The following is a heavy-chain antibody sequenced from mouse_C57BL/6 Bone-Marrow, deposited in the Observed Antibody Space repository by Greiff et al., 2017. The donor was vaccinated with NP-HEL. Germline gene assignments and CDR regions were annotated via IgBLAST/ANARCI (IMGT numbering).Heavy chain of an antibody. CDR2: ISSGGSYT. J-gene: IGHJ2*01. CDR3: ARFTTVVATNYFDY. D-gene: IGHD1-1*01. Sequence: EVKLMESGGDLVKPGGSLKLSCAASGFTFSSYGMSWVRQTPDKRLEWVATISSGGSYTYYPDSVKGRFTISRDNAKNTLYLQMSSLKSEDTAMYYCARFTTVVATNYFDYWGQGTTLTVSS. V-gene: IGHV5-6*01. CDR1: GFTFSSYG.